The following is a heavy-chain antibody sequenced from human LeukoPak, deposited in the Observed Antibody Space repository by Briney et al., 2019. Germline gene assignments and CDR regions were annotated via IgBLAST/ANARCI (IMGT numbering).Heavy chain of an antibody. V-gene: IGHV1-2*02. CDR2: INPNSGGT. CDR3: ARDGSSRSSWYDA. J-gene: IGHJ5*02. D-gene: IGHD6-13*01. CDR1: GYTFTGYY. Sequence: ASVKVSCKASGYTFTGYYMHWVRQAPGQGLEWMGWINPNSGGTNYAQKFQGRVTMTRDTSTSTVYMELSSLRSEDTAVYYCARDGSSRSSWYDAWGQGTLVTVSS.